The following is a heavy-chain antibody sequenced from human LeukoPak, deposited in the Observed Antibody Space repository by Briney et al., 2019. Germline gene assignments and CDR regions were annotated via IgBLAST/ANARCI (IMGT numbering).Heavy chain of an antibody. Sequence: PSETLSLTCTVSGGSICSYYWSWIRQPPGKGLEWIGYIYYSGSTNYNPSLKSRVTISVDTSKNQFSLKLSSVTAADTAVYYCARGHYFDYWGQGTLVTVSS. J-gene: IGHJ4*02. CDR2: IYYSGST. CDR3: ARGHYFDY. V-gene: IGHV4-59*01. CDR1: GGSICSYY.